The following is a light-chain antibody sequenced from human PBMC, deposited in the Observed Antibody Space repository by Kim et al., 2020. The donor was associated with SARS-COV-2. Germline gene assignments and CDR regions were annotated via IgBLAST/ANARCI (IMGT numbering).Light chain of an antibody. CDR3: SAWDDSLNGGV. Sequence: GQRVTISCSGNRSNIGSNTVNWYQQHPRTAPKLLIYSSNERPSGVPDRFSGSKSGTSASLAISGLQSEDEADYYCSAWDDSLNGGVFGGGTQLTVL. CDR2: SSN. V-gene: IGLV1-44*01. CDR1: RSNIGSNT. J-gene: IGLJ3*02.